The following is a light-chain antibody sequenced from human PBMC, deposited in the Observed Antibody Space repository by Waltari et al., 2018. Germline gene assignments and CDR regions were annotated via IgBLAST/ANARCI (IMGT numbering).Light chain of an antibody. CDR2: DAS. CDR1: QDISNY. CDR3: QQYDNLPLT. Sequence: DFQMTQSPSSLSASVGDRVTITCQASQDISNYLNLYQQKPGKAPKLLIYDASNLETGVPSRFSGSGSGTDVTFTISSLQPEDIATYYCQQYDNLPLTFGPGTKVNIK. J-gene: IGKJ3*01. V-gene: IGKV1-33*01.